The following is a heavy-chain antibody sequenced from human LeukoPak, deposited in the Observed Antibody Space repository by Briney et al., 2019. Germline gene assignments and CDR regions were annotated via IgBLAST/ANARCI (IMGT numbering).Heavy chain of an antibody. Sequence: PGGSLRLSCAASGFTFSSYAMNWVRQAPGKGLEWVSAISGSGGSTYYADSVRGRFTISTDNSKNTLHLQMNSLRDEDTAVYYCARADRDGNKRFLDWGQGTLVTVSS. CDR2: ISGSGGST. J-gene: IGHJ4*02. CDR1: GFTFSSYA. V-gene: IGHV3-23*01. CDR3: ARADRDGNKRFLD. D-gene: IGHD5-24*01.